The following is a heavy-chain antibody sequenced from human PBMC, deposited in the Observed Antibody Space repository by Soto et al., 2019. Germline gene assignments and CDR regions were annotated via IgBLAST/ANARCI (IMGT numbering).Heavy chain of an antibody. Sequence: SETLSLTCTVSGGSISSYYWSWIRQPAGKGLEWIGRIYTSGSTNYNPSLKSRVTMSVDTSKNQFSLKLSAVTAADTAVYYCASRAAGKYYYYYGMDVWGQGTTVTVSS. CDR3: ASRAAGKYYYYYGMDV. V-gene: IGHV4-4*07. D-gene: IGHD6-13*01. CDR1: GGSISSYY. CDR2: IYTSGST. J-gene: IGHJ6*02.